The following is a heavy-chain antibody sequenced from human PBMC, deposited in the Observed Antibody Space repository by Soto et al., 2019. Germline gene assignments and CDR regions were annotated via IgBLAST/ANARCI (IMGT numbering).Heavy chain of an antibody. J-gene: IGHJ6*02. CDR2: IIPIFGTA. Sequence: GASVKVSCKASRVAFSKFIVTWVRQAPGLGLEWVGGIIPIFGTANYAQKFQGRVTITADESTSTSYMEVNNLRSEDTAVYYCARNAAGIAVAANWYYYYGMDVWGQGTTVTVSS. CDR3: ARNAAGIAVAANWYYYYGMDV. D-gene: IGHD6-19*01. V-gene: IGHV1-69*13. CDR1: RVAFSKFI.